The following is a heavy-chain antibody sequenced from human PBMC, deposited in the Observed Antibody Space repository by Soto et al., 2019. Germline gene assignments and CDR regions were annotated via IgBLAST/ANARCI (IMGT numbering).Heavy chain of an antibody. D-gene: IGHD3-22*01. CDR2: ISSSGSTI. CDR3: ASHSSGYYANAFDI. V-gene: IGHV3-48*03. CDR1: GFTFSSYE. Sequence: PGGSLRLSCAASGFTFSSYEMNWVRQAPGKGLEWVSYISSSGSTIYYADSVKGRFTISRDNAKNSLYLQMNSLRAEDTAVYYCASHSSGYYANAFDIWGQGTMVTVSS. J-gene: IGHJ3*02.